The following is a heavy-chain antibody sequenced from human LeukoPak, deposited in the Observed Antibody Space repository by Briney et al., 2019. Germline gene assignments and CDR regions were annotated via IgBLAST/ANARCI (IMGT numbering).Heavy chain of an antibody. Sequence: QPGGSLRLSCAASGFTFSNYAMSWVRQAPGKGLEWVSGISASGGSTYYAHSVNGRFTISRDNSKNTVSLQMDSLRAEDTAVYYCARENNYRFDFWGQGTLVTVSS. V-gene: IGHV3-23*01. CDR3: ARENNYRFDF. CDR2: ISASGGST. D-gene: IGHD5-24*01. CDR1: GFTFSNYA. J-gene: IGHJ4*02.